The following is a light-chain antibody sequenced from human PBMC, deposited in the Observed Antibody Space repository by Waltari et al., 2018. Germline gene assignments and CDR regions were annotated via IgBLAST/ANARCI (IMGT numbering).Light chain of an antibody. CDR3: YSTDSSGNVQV. CDR1: ALPKKN. J-gene: IGLJ2*01. CDR2: EDV. Sequence: SYELTQPPSVSVSPGQTARITCSGDALPKKNAYWYQQKSGQAPVQVIYEDVKQPSGIPERFSGSSSGTMVTLTISGAQVEDEADYYCYSTDSSGNVQVFGGGTKLTVL. V-gene: IGLV3-10*01.